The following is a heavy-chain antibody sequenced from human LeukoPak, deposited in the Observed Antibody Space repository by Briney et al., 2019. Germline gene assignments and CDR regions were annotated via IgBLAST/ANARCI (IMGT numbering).Heavy chain of an antibody. J-gene: IGHJ4*02. CDR1: GYTLTELS. Sequence: ASVKVSCKVSGYTLTELSMHWVRQAPGKGLEWMGGFDPEDGVTIYAQKFQGRVTMTEDTSTDTAYMELSSLRSEDTAVYYCATTPGDYDILTGYYNNYFDYWGQGTLVTVSS. CDR3: ATTPGDYDILTGYYNNYFDY. CDR2: FDPEDGVT. V-gene: IGHV1-24*01. D-gene: IGHD3-9*01.